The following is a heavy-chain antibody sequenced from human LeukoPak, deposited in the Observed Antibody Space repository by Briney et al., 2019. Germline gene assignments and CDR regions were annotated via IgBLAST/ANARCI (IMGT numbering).Heavy chain of an antibody. CDR2: INPSSGST. CDR3: ARENRKYGMDV. Sequence: GASVTVSCKASGYTFTSYYMHWVRQAPGQGLEWMGIINPSSGSTSYAQKFQGRVTMTRDTSTSTVYMELSSLRSEDTAVYYCARENRKYGMDVWGQGTTVTVSS. V-gene: IGHV1-46*01. J-gene: IGHJ6*02. D-gene: IGHD1-14*01. CDR1: GYTFTSYY.